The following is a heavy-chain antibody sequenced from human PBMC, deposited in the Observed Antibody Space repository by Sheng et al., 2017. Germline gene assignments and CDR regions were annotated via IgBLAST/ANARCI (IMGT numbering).Heavy chain of an antibody. CDR2: IYYSGST. CDR1: GGSISSSSYY. Sequence: QLQLQESGPGLVKPSETLSLTCTVSGGSISSSSYYWGWIRQPPGKWLEWIGSIYYSGSTYYNPSLKSRVTISVDTSKNQFSLKLSSVTAADTAVYYCARDGITMVRGVKWYFDYWGQGTLVTVSS. CDR3: ARDGITMVRGVKWYFDY. D-gene: IGHD3-10*01. V-gene: IGHV4-39*07. J-gene: IGHJ4*02.